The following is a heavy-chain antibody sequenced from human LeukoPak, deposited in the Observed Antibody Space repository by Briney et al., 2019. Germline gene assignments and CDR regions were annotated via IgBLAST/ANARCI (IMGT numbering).Heavy chain of an antibody. CDR3: AREREREMWDYDILTGEFDY. V-gene: IGHV3-23*01. D-gene: IGHD3-9*01. J-gene: IGHJ4*02. CDR2: ISPSGGTK. Sequence: GGSLRLSRAASGFIFKTYGMSWVRQAPGKGLEWVSAISPSGGTKYHADPVKGRFTISRDNSKNTLYLRMNSLRAEDTAVYYCAREREREMWDYDILTGEFDYWGQGTLVTVSS. CDR1: GFIFKTYG.